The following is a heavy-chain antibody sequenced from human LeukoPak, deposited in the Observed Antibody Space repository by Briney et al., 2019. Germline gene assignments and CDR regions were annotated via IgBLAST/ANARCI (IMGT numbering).Heavy chain of an antibody. D-gene: IGHD2-15*01. Sequence: ASVRVSCKASGYTFTSYYMHWVRQAPGQGLEWMGIINPSGGSPTYVQKFQGRVTMARDMSTSTVYMELSSLRSEDTAVYYCARDRCSYGSCYHGFFDYWGQGTLVTVSS. V-gene: IGHV1-46*01. CDR3: ARDRCSYGSCYHGFFDY. J-gene: IGHJ4*02. CDR2: INPSGGSP. CDR1: GYTFTSYY.